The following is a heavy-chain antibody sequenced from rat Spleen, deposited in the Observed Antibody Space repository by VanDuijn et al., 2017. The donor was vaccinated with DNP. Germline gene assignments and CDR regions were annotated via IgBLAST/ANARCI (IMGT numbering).Heavy chain of an antibody. Sequence: QVQLKESGPGLVQPSQTLSLTCTVSGLSLTSNSVHWVRQPPGKGLEWMGGIWGDGSTDYNSALKSRLSISRDTSKSQVFLKMNSLQTDDTAIYFCTGIAAPFDYWGQGVMVTVSS. V-gene: IGHV2-1*01. CDR3: TGIAAPFDY. CDR2: IWGDGST. CDR1: GLSLTSNS. D-gene: IGHD1-2*01. J-gene: IGHJ2*01.